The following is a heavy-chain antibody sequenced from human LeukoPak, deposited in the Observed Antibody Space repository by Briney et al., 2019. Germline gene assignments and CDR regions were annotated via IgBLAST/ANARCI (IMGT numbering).Heavy chain of an antibody. J-gene: IGHJ6*03. Sequence: SETLSLTCAVYGGSFSGYYWSWIRQPPGKGLEWIGEINHSGSTNYNPSLKSRVTISVDTSKNHFSLKLSSVTAADTAVYYCARVRYYYDSSAYYYSDYYYYMDVWGKGTTVTVSS. CDR1: GGSFSGYY. CDR2: INHSGST. D-gene: IGHD3-22*01. CDR3: ARVRYYYDSSAYYYSDYYYYMDV. V-gene: IGHV4-34*01.